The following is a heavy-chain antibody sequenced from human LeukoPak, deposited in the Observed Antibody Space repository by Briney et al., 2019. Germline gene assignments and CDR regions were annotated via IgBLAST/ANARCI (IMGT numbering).Heavy chain of an antibody. CDR3: ARALRYDDSSGYYAY. V-gene: IGHV1-2*02. CDR1: GYTFSGYY. J-gene: IGHJ4*02. CDR2: INYNSGAT. D-gene: IGHD3-22*01. Sequence: GASLKVSCKGSGYTFSGYYMHWVRQAPGRGREWMGWINYNSGATNYAQALQGRVTMTRDTSITIFYMELSSLRSDDTAVYYCARALRYDDSSGYYAYWGQGTLVTVSS.